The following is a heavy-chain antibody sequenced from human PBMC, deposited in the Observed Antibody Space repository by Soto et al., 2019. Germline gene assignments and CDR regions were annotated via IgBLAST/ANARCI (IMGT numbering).Heavy chain of an antibody. CDR3: ARLVGGSNVNFDY. Sequence: ASVKVSCKASGYTFTSYDINWVRQATGQGPEWMGWMNPDSGHTGYVQKFQGRVTMTRNTAISTAYMELSSLRSEDTAVYYCARLVGGSNVNFDYWGQGTLVTVSS. CDR1: GYTFTSYD. CDR2: MNPDSGHT. J-gene: IGHJ4*02. V-gene: IGHV1-8*01. D-gene: IGHD3-10*01.